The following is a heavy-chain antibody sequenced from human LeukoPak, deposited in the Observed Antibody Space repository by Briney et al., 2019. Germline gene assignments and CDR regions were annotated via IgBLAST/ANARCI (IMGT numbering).Heavy chain of an antibody. V-gene: IGHV3-23*01. D-gene: IGHD3-22*01. J-gene: IGHJ4*02. Sequence: GSLRLSCAASGFTFSSYAMSWVRQAPGKGLEWVSAISGSGGSTYYADSVKGRFTISRDNSKNTLYLQMNSLRAEDTAVYYCAKVYPNYYDSSGYEDYWGQGTLVTVSS. CDR1: GFTFSSYA. CDR2: ISGSGGST. CDR3: AKVYPNYYDSSGYEDY.